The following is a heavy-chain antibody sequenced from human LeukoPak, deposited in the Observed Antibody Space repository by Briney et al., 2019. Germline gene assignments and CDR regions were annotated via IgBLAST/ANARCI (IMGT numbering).Heavy chain of an antibody. J-gene: IGHJ4*02. Sequence: SETLSLTCTVSGGSISSNGYYWSWIRQQPGKGLEWIGYIYYSGSTYYNPSLTSRVTISVDTSKNHFSLKLSSVTAADMAVYYCARDGDSTGYYFAYWGQGTLVTVSS. V-gene: IGHV4-31*03. CDR3: ARDGDSTGYYFAY. CDR2: IYYSGST. CDR1: GGSISSNGYY. D-gene: IGHD3-22*01.